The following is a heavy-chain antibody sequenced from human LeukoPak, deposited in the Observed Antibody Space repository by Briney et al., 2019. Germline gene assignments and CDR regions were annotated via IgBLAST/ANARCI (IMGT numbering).Heavy chain of an antibody. Sequence: GGSLRLSCAASGFTFSDYYMSWIRQAPGKGLEWVSYIISSGNSKYYADSVKGRFTISRDNAKNSLYLQMNSLRAEDTAVYYCSRDYYYGMDVWGQGTTVTVSS. CDR1: GFTFSDYY. V-gene: IGHV3-11*04. J-gene: IGHJ6*02. CDR3: SRDYYYGMDV. CDR2: IISSGNSK.